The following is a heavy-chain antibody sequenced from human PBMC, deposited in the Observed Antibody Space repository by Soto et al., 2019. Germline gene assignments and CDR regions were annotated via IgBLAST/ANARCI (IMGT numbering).Heavy chain of an antibody. V-gene: IGHV1-18*01. CDR2: ISAYNGNT. CDR3: ASSTNVVGANNWFDP. J-gene: IGHJ5*02. CDR1: GYTFTSYG. Sequence: QVQLVQSGAEVKKPGASVKVSCKASGYTFTSYGISWVRQAPGQGLEWMGWISAYNGNTNYAQKLQGRVTMTTDTSTSTAYMELRSLRSDDTAVYYCASSTNVVGANNWFDPWGQGTLVTVSS. D-gene: IGHD2-15*01.